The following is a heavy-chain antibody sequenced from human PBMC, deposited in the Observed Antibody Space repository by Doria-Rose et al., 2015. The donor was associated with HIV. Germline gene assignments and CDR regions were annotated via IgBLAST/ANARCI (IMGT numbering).Heavy chain of an antibody. CDR1: GYTFTSYD. Sequence: QVQLQESGAEVKKPGASVKVSCKASGYTFTSYDINWVRQATGQGLEWMGWINPNSGNTGYAQKFQGRVTMTRSTSISTAYMELSSLTSEDTAVYFCARGFSKLRGDSWGRGTLVGVTS. CDR2: INPNSGNT. D-gene: IGHD2-2*01. CDR3: ARGFSKLRGDS. V-gene: IGHV1-8*02. J-gene: IGHJ4*02.